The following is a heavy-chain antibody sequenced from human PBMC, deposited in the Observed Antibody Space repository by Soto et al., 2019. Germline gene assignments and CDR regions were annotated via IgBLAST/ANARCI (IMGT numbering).Heavy chain of an antibody. CDR1: GFSLSTSGAG. Sequence: SGPTLVNPTQTLTLTCTFSGFSLSTSGAGVAWIRQPPGKALEWLALIYWDDEKHYSPSLKSRLTITKDTSKNQVVLTMTNMKPVDTATYYCAHRHNWNDEFVSWGQGTLVTVSS. CDR3: AHRHNWNDEFVS. D-gene: IGHD1-20*01. CDR2: IYWDDEK. J-gene: IGHJ4*02. V-gene: IGHV2-5*02.